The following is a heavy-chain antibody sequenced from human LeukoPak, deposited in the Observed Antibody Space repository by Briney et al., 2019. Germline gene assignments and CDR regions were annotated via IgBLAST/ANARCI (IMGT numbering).Heavy chain of an antibody. CDR1: GGSISSYY. D-gene: IGHD3-22*01. CDR3: ARDMYYYDSIGYYLPDY. CDR2: IYTSGST. J-gene: IGHJ4*02. Sequence: SETLSLTCTVSGGSISSYYWSWIRQPAGKGLEWIGRIYTSGSTNYNPSLKSRVTMSVDTSKNQFSLKLSFVTAADTAVYYCARDMYYYDSIGYYLPDYWGQGTLVTVSS. V-gene: IGHV4-4*07.